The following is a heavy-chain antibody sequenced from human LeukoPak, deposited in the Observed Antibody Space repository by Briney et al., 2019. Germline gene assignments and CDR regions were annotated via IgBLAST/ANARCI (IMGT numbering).Heavy chain of an antibody. V-gene: IGHV3-15*01. CDR2: IKSVSDGETT. CDR3: TTLWLGPEY. J-gene: IGHJ4*02. CDR1: GFSFSNAW. D-gene: IGHD3-10*01. Sequence: AGGSLRLSCAVSGFSFSNAWMNWVRQAPGKGLECVGRIKSVSDGETTDYAAPVKGRFTISRDDSRNTLYLQMHSLRTEDTAVYYCTTLWLGPEYWGQGTLVTVSS.